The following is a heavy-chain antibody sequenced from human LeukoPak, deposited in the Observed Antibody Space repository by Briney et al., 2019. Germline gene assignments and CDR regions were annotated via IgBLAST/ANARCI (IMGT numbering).Heavy chain of an antibody. CDR2: VYYTGST. Sequence: PSGTLSLTCTASGGSISTYYWSWIRQTPGKGLEWIGYVYYTGSTNSNPSLKSRVTISVDTSKNQVSLKLTSVTAADTAVYYCARGDRDPSRPDYWGQGTLVTVSS. CDR3: ARGDRDPSRPDY. V-gene: IGHV4-59*01. CDR1: GGSISTYY. D-gene: IGHD1-26*01. J-gene: IGHJ4*02.